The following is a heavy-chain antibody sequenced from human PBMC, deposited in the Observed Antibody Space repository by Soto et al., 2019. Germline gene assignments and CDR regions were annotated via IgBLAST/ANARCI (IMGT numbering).Heavy chain of an antibody. Sequence: GASVKVSCKASGYTFTGYYMHWVRQAPGQGLEWMGRINPNSGGTNYAQKFQGWVTMTRDTSISTAYMELSRLISDDTAVYYCARGPFSGPHNTYFDYWGQGTLVTVSS. J-gene: IGHJ4*02. V-gene: IGHV1-2*04. CDR3: ARGPFSGPHNTYFDY. D-gene: IGHD5-12*01. CDR2: INPNSGGT. CDR1: GYTFTGYY.